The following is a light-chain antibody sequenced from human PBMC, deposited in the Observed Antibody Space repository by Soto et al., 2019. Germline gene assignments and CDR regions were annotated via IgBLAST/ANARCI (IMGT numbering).Light chain of an antibody. V-gene: IGLV1-40*01. CDR3: QSYDSSLSVV. CDR2: GNS. Sequence: QSVLTQPPSVSGAPGQRVTIYCTGSSSNIGAGYHVHWYQQLPGTAPKLLIYGNSNRPSGVPDRFSGSKSGTSASLAITGLQAEDEADYYCQSYDSSLSVVFGGGTKLTVL. J-gene: IGLJ2*01. CDR1: SSNIGAGYH.